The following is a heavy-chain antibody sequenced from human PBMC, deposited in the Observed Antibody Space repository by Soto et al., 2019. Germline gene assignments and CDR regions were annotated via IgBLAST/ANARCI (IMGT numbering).Heavy chain of an antibody. CDR3: AADPFGYYYGSGSPEGFAP. V-gene: IGHV1-58*02. CDR2: IVVGSGNT. J-gene: IGHJ5*02. D-gene: IGHD3-10*01. CDR1: GFTFTSSA. Sequence: QMQLVQSGPEVKKPGTSVKVSCKASGFTFTSSAMQWVRQARGQRLEWIGWIVVGSGNTNYAQKFQEIVTITRDMSTSTAYMELSSLRSEDTAVYYCAADPFGYYYGSGSPEGFAPWGQGTLVTVSS.